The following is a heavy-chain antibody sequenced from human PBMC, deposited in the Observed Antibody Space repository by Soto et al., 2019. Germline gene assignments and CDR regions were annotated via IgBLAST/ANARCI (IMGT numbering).Heavy chain of an antibody. Sequence: QVQLVESGGGLVKPGGSLRLSCAASGLTFSDCYMNWIRQAPGKGLEWVSYISSSGSSINYAGSVKGRFTISRDNAXNSVYLQMNSLRAEDAAMYYCARVRFGEWGYAMDVWGQGTTVTVSS. D-gene: IGHD3-10*01. CDR2: ISSSGSSI. V-gene: IGHV3-11*01. CDR3: ARVRFGEWGYAMDV. CDR1: GLTFSDCY. J-gene: IGHJ6*02.